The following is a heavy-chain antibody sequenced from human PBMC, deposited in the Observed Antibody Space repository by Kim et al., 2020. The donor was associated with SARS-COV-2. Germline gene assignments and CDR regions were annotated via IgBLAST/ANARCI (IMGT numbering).Heavy chain of an antibody. CDR3: ARDQKLGYYGSGEYGMDV. J-gene: IGHJ6*02. Sequence: GGSLRLSCAASGFTFSSYAMHWVRQAPGKGLEWVAVISYDGSNKYYADSVKGRFTISRDNSKNTLYLQMNSLRAEDTAVYYCARDQKLGYYGSGEYGMDVWGQGTTVTVSS. V-gene: IGHV3-30*04. CDR1: GFTFSSYA. D-gene: IGHD3-10*01. CDR2: ISYDGSNK.